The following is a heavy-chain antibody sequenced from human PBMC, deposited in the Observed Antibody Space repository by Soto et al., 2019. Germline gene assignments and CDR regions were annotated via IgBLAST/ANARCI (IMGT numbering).Heavy chain of an antibody. V-gene: IGHV1-2*04. CDR3: AKLAGYCSGNSCHGDYAMDV. J-gene: IGHJ6*02. CDR1: GYTLTGYY. D-gene: IGHD2-2*01. CDR2: INPNSGGT. Sequence: ASVKVSCKASGYTLTGYYMHWVRQAPGQGLEWMGWINPNSGGTNYAQKFQGWVTMTRDTSISTAYMELSRLRSDDTAVYYCAKLAGYCSGNSCHGDYAMDVWGQGTTVTVSS.